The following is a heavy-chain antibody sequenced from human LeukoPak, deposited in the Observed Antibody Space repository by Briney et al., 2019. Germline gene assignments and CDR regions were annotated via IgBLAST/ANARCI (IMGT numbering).Heavy chain of an antibody. V-gene: IGHV1-46*01. Sequence: VASVKVSCKASGYSFTSHYMHWVRQAPGQGLEWMGSINPRGTSTIYAEKFQGRIIMTRDMSTSTVYMELSSLRSEDTAVYYCARVKSYYYDTSDKDAFDIWGHGTMVTVSS. CDR3: ARVKSYYYDTSDKDAFDI. D-gene: IGHD3-22*01. CDR2: INPRGTST. J-gene: IGHJ3*02. CDR1: GYSFTSHY.